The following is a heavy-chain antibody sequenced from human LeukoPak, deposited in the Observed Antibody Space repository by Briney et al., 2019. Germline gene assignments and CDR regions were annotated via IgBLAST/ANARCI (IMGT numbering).Heavy chain of an antibody. CDR2: IYYSGST. Sequence: SETLSLTCTLSGGSISSYYWSWIRQPPGKGLQWIGYIYYSGSTIYNPSLKSRVTISVDTSKNQFSLKLSSVPAADTAVYYCAREQWLATEAYNWFDPWGQGTLVTVSS. CDR1: GGSISSYY. CDR3: AREQWLATEAYNWFDP. J-gene: IGHJ5*02. D-gene: IGHD6-19*01. V-gene: IGHV4-59*01.